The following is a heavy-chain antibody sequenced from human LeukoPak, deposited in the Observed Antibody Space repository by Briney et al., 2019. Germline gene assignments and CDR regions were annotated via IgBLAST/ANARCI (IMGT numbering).Heavy chain of an antibody. Sequence: SETLSLTCTVSRGSISSYYWSWIRQPPGKGLEWIGYIFSSGSTNYNPSLKSRVTISVDTSKNHFSLNLSSVTAADTAVYYCARDTPYGATAAIGALDIWGQGTMVTVSS. J-gene: IGHJ3*02. D-gene: IGHD2-2*01. CDR2: IFSSGST. CDR1: RGSISSYY. CDR3: ARDTPYGATAAIGALDI. V-gene: IGHV4-59*01.